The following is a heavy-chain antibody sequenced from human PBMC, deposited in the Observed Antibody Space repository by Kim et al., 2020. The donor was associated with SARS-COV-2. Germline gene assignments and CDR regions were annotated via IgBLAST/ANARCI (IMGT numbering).Heavy chain of an antibody. Sequence: SETLSLTCAVYGGSFSGYYWSWIRQPPGKGLEWIGEINHSGSTNYNPSLKSRVTISVDTSKNQFSLKLSSGTAADTAVYYCARVGYGGGSYLPLGYWGQGTLVTVSS. CDR1: GGSFSGYY. CDR2: INHSGST. J-gene: IGHJ4*02. V-gene: IGHV4-34*01. D-gene: IGHD1-26*01. CDR3: ARVGYGGGSYLPLGY.